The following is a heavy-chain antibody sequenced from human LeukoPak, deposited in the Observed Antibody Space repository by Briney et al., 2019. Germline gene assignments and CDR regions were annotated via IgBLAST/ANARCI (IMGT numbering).Heavy chain of an antibody. Sequence: PGGSLRLSCAASGFTFSSYSMNWVRQAPGKGLEWVSSISSSSSYIYYADSVEGRLTISRDNAKNSLYLQMNSLRAEDTAVYYCARGHVETDAFDIWGQGTMVTVSS. CDR3: ARGHVETDAFDI. V-gene: IGHV3-21*01. J-gene: IGHJ3*02. D-gene: IGHD5-24*01. CDR2: ISSSSSYI. CDR1: GFTFSSYS.